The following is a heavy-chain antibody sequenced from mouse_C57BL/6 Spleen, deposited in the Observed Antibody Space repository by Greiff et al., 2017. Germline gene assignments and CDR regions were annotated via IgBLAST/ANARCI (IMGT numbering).Heavy chain of an antibody. D-gene: IGHD2-5*01. V-gene: IGHV1-55*01. CDR1: GYTFTSYW. Sequence: QVHVKQPGAELVKPGASVKMSCKASGYTFTSYWITWVKQRPGQGLEWIGDIYPGSGSTNYNEKFKSKATLTVDTSSSTAYMQLSSLTSEDSAVYYCARFYYSNYPYYAMDYWGQGTSVTVSS. CDR2: IYPGSGST. CDR3: ARFYYSNYPYYAMDY. J-gene: IGHJ4*01.